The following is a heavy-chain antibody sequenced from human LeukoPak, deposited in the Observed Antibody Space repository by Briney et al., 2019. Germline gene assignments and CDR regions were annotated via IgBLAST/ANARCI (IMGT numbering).Heavy chain of an antibody. J-gene: IGHJ3*02. V-gene: IGHV3-9*01. D-gene: IGHD5-18*01. CDR3: ARGGYSYGPKAFDI. Sequence: GGSLRLSCAASGFTFDDYAMHWVRQAPGKGLEWVSGITWNTGSITYADSVRGRFTISRDNAKNSLYLQMNSLRAEDTAVYYCARGGYSYGPKAFDIWGQGTMVTVSS. CDR2: ITWNTGSI. CDR1: GFTFDDYA.